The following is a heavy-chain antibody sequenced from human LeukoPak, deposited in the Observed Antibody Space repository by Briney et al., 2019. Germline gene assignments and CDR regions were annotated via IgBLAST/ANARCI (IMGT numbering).Heavy chain of an antibody. V-gene: IGHV3-48*03. J-gene: IGHJ4*01. D-gene: IGHD3-22*01. CDR1: GFTFSSYE. Sequence: GGSLRLSCAASGFTFSSYEMNWVRQAPGKGLEWISYITSSGSTIYDADSVKGRFTISRDNAKNSLYLQLHSLRAEDTAVYYCASNPQSRPPTYDSSGYYLLWGHGTLVTVFS. CDR3: ASNPQSRPPTYDSSGYYLL. CDR2: ITSSGSTI.